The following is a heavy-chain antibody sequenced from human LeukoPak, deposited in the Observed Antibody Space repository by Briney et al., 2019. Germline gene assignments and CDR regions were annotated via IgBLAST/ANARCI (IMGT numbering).Heavy chain of an antibody. V-gene: IGHV7-4-1*02. CDR3: AREETIFGVVISYFDY. D-gene: IGHD3-3*01. CDR1: GYTFTSYA. CDR2: INTNTGNP. J-gene: IGHJ4*02. Sequence: GASVKVSCKASGYTFTSYAMNWVRQAPGQGLEWMGWINTNTGNPTYAQGFTGRFVFSLDTSVSTAYLRISSLKAEDTAVYYCAREETIFGVVISYFDYWGKGTLVTVSS.